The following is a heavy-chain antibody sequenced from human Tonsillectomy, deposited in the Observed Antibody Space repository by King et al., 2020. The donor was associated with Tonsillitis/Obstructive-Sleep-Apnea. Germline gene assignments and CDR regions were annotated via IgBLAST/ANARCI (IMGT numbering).Heavy chain of an antibody. CDR3: ARRYCSGGSCYLYYFDY. J-gene: IGHJ4*02. Sequence: VQLVESGSELKKPGASVKVSCKASGYTFTSYAMNWVRQAPGQGLEWMGWSNTNTGNPTYAQGFTGRFVFSLDTSVSTAYLQISSLKAEDTAVYYCARRYCSGGSCYLYYFDYWGQGTLVTVSS. CDR1: GYTFTSYA. D-gene: IGHD2-15*01. CDR2: SNTNTGNP. V-gene: IGHV7-4-1*02.